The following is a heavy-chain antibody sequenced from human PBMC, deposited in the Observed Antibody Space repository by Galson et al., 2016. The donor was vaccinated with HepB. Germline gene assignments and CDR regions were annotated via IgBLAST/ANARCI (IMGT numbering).Heavy chain of an antibody. CDR3: ARHSRPELGIEPPGTRWFDP. CDR2: ISNTRSVI. CDR1: GFTFSSHA. Sequence: SLRLSCAASGFTFSSHAMGWVRQAPGKGLEWISYISNTRSVIHYADSVKGRFTISRDNVNNSLYLQMNSLRDEDTAVYYCARHSRPELGIEPPGTRWFDPWGQGTLVTVSS. J-gene: IGHJ5*02. V-gene: IGHV3-48*02. D-gene: IGHD6-13*01.